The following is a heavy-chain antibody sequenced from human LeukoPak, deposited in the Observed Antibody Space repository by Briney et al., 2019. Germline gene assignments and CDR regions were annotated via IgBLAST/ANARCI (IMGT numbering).Heavy chain of an antibody. CDR1: GGSISSGSYY. D-gene: IGHD4-11*01. Sequence: SQTLSLTCTVSGGSISSGSYYCSWIRQPAGKGLEWIGRIYTSGSTNYNPSLKSRVTISVDTSKNQFSLKLSSVTAADTAVYYCARRLPYYYYYMDVWGKGTTVTVSS. J-gene: IGHJ6*03. V-gene: IGHV4-61*02. CDR3: ARRLPYYYYYMDV. CDR2: IYTSGST.